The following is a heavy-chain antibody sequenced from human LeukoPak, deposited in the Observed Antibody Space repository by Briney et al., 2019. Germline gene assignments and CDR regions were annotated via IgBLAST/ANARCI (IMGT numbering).Heavy chain of an antibody. V-gene: IGHV3-30*18. CDR1: GFTFSSYG. J-gene: IGHJ3*02. CDR2: ISYDGSNK. CDR3: ANRFGVRGVIFAFDI. D-gene: IGHD3-10*01. Sequence: GGSLRLSCAASGFTFSSYGMHWVRQAPGKGLEGVAVISYDGSNKYYADSVKGRFTISRDNSKNTLYLQMNSLRAEDTAVYYCANRFGVRGVIFAFDIWGQGTMVTVSS.